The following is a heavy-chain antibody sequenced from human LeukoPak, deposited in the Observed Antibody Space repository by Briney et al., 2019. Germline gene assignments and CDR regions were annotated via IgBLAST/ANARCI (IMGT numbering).Heavy chain of an antibody. J-gene: IGHJ4*02. CDR1: GFTFSDYY. D-gene: IGHD3-22*01. CDR2: ISSSGSMI. CDR3: ARGYYDSSGYRVGYFDY. V-gene: IGHV3-11*04. Sequence: GGSLRLSCAASGFTFSDYYMTWIRQAPGKGLEWVSYISSSGSMIYYADSVKGRFTISRDNAKNSLYLQMNSLRAEDTAVYYCARGYYDSSGYRVGYFDYWGQGTLVTVSS.